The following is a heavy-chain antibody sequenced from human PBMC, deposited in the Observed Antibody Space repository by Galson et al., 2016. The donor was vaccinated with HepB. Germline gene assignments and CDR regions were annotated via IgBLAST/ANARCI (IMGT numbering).Heavy chain of an antibody. CDR2: ISGYKVDT. D-gene: IGHD1-14*01. J-gene: IGHJ4*02. Sequence: SVKVSCKASGYTFTMYGISWVRQAPGQGLECMGWISGYKVDTNYAENVQHRVTMTTDTPTSTAYMELRNLNSDDTAMYYCAGDSSMGPTNGDYWGQGTLVTVSS. CDR1: GYTFTMYG. V-gene: IGHV1-18*01. CDR3: AGDSSMGPTNGDY.